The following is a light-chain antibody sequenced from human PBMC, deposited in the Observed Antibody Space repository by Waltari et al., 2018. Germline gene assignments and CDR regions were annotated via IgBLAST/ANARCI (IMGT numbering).Light chain of an antibody. Sequence: QSALTQPASVSGSPGQSITISCTGTSSDVGSYNLVSWYQQHQGKAPKLMIYEGSKRLSGVSNRFSGSKSGNTASLTISGLQAEDEADYYCCSYAGSSTFGFGTGTKVTVL. CDR3: CSYAGSSTFG. CDR1: SSDVGSYNL. V-gene: IGLV2-23*03. J-gene: IGLJ1*01. CDR2: EGS.